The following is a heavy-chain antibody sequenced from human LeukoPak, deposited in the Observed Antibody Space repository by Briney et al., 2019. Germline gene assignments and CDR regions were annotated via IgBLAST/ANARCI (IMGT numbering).Heavy chain of an antibody. CDR3: ARAIYCSSTSCYYLPYYYGMDV. CDR2: IIPILGIA. CDR1: GGTFSSYT. J-gene: IGHJ6*04. Sequence: SVKVSCKASGGTFSSYTISWVRQAPGQGLEWMGRIIPILGIANYAQKFQGRVTITRDTSASTAYMELSSLRSEDTAVYYCARAIYCSSTSCYYLPYYYGMDVWGKGTTVTVSS. D-gene: IGHD2-2*01. V-gene: IGHV1-69*02.